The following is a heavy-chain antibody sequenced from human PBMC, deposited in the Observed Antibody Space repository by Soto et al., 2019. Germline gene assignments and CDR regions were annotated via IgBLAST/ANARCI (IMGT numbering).Heavy chain of an antibody. D-gene: IGHD2-2*01. Sequence: GESLKISCKGSGYSFTSYWISWVRQMPGKGLEWMGRIDPSDSYTNYSPSFQGQVTISADKSISTAYLQWSSLKASDTAMYYCAISPRGYCSSTSCRELGNYYGMDVWGQGTTVTAP. J-gene: IGHJ6*02. CDR2: IDPSDSYT. V-gene: IGHV5-10-1*01. CDR3: AISPRGYCSSTSCRELGNYYGMDV. CDR1: GYSFTSYW.